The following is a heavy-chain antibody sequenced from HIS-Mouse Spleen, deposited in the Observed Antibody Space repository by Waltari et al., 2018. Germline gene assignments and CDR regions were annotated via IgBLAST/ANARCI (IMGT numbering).Heavy chain of an antibody. CDR3: AKQDLGIRKNYFDY. D-gene: IGHD7-27*01. CDR1: GGSISSSSYY. Sequence: QLQLQESGPGLVKPSETLSLTCTVSGGSISSSSYYWGWIRQPPGKGLEWIGSIYYSGSTYYNPSLKSRVTISVDTSKNQFSLKLSSVTAADTAVYYCAKQDLGIRKNYFDYWGQGTLVTVSS. J-gene: IGHJ4*02. V-gene: IGHV4-39*07. CDR2: IYYSGST.